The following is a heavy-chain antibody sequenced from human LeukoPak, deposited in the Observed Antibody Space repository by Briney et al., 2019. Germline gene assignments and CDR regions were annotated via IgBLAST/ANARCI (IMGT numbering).Heavy chain of an antibody. CDR2: ISAYNGNT. Sequence: ASVKVSCKASGYTFTSYGISWVRQAPGQGLEWMGWISAYNGNTNYAQKLQGRVTMTTDTSTSTAYMELRSLRSDDTAVYYCATVRAAARPGSGYYYMDVWGKGTTVTVSS. CDR1: GYTFTSYG. V-gene: IGHV1-18*01. CDR3: ATVRAAARPGSGYYYMDV. D-gene: IGHD6-6*01. J-gene: IGHJ6*03.